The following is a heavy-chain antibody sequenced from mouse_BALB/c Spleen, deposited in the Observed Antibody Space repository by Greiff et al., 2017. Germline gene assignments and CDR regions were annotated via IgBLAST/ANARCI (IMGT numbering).Heavy chain of an antibody. CDR1: GFTFSSYA. V-gene: IGHV5-9-3*01. J-gene: IGHJ2*01. Sequence: EVKVVESGGGLVKPGGSLKLSCAASGFTFSSYAMSWVRQTPEKRLEWVATISSGGSYTYYPDSVKGRFTISRDNAKNTLYLQMSSLRSEDTAMYYCARQGLYYGSSSDYWGQGTTLTVSS. CDR3: ARQGLYYGSSSDY. CDR2: ISSGGSYT. D-gene: IGHD1-1*01.